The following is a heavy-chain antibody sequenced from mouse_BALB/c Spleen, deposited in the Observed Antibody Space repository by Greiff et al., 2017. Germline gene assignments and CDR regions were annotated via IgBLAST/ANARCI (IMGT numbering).Heavy chain of an antibody. D-gene: IGHD4-1*01. Sequence: DVKLVESGGGLVKPGGSLKLSCAASGFTFSDYYMYWVRQTPEKRLEWVATISDGGSYTYYPDSVKGRFTISRDNAKNNLYLQMSSLKSEDTAMYYCARDLTGPFAYWGQGTLVTVSA. CDR3: ARDLTGPFAY. CDR1: GFTFSDYY. CDR2: ISDGGSYT. V-gene: IGHV5-4*02. J-gene: IGHJ3*01.